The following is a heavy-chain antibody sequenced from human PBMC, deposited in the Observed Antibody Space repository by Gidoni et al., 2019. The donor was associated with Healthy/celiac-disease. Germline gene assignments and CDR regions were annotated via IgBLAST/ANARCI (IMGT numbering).Heavy chain of an antibody. CDR1: GGSVSSGSYY. Sequence: QVQLQESGPGLVKPSETLSLTCTVSGGSVSSGSYYWSWIRQPPGTGLEWVGYIYYSGITNYNTSLNSRVTISLDTSKNQFSLKLSSVTAADTAVYYCARDSGPAYGDYLSYYFDYWGQGTLVTVSS. CDR2: IYYSGIT. J-gene: IGHJ4*02. CDR3: ARDSGPAYGDYLSYYFDY. D-gene: IGHD4-17*01. V-gene: IGHV4-61*01.